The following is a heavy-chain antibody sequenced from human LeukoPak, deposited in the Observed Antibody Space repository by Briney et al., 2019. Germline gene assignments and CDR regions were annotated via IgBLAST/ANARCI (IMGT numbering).Heavy chain of an antibody. J-gene: IGHJ5*02. D-gene: IGHD4-17*01. CDR3: ARGQGRFAATVLRFDP. CDR2: IYYSGST. Sequence: SETLSLTCTVSGGSISSYYWSWIRQPPGKGLEWIGYIYYSGSTNYNPSLKSRVTISVDTSKNQFSLKLSSVTAADTAVYYCARGQGRFAATVLRFDPWGQGTLVTVSS. V-gene: IGHV4-59*12. CDR1: GGSISSYY.